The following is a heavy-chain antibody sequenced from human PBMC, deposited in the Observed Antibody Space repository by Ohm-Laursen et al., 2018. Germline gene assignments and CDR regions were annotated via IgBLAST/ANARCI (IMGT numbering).Heavy chain of an antibody. CDR1: GFTFSSYW. CDR3: ARKLYDGRSRHIYGMDV. V-gene: IGHV3-7*01. Sequence: GSLRLSCAASGFTFSSYWMSWVRQAPGKGLEWVANINQDGSEKYYVDSVKGRLTVSRDNAKSSLYLQMNGLRVEDTAVYYCARKLYDGRSRHIYGMDVWGQGTTVTVSS. J-gene: IGHJ6*02. CDR2: INQDGSEK. D-gene: IGHD3-22*01.